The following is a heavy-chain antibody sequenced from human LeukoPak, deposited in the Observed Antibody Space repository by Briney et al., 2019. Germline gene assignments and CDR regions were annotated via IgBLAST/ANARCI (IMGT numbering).Heavy chain of an antibody. CDR3: AREIAPAGKTFDC. J-gene: IGHJ4*02. CDR2: INPRDEST. D-gene: IGHD6-13*01. CDR1: GFSLTSNY. V-gene: IGHV1-46*01. Sequence: ASVKLSCEAFGFSLTSNYMHWVRQAPGQGLEWLGLINPRDESTDYPQKLRGRVTVTRDTSTNTVYMQLSGLRSEVTAMYFCAREIAPAGKTFDCWGQGALVTVSS.